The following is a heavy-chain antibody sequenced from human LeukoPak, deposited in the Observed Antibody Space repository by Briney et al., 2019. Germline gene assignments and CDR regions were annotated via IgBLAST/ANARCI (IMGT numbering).Heavy chain of an antibody. CDR1: GGSISSHY. D-gene: IGHD6-25*01. CDR3: ARRLNAFDI. Sequence: SETLSLTCSVSGGSISSHYWSWIRQHPGKGLEWIGYIYYTGSTFYNPSLKSRVTMSVDTSKNQFPLRLNSVTAADTAVYYCARRLNAFDIWGQGTLVTVSS. V-gene: IGHV4-59*06. CDR2: IYYTGST. J-gene: IGHJ3*02.